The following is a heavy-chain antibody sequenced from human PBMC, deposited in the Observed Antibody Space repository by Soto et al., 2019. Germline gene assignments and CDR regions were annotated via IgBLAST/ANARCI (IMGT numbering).Heavy chain of an antibody. J-gene: IGHJ4*02. Sequence: GGSLRLSCAASGFTFSSYAMSWVRQAPGKGLEWVSAISGSGGSTYYADSVKGRFTISRDNSKNTLYLQMNSLRAEDTAVYYCSKGPMTTVTTGPDYWGQGTLVTVSS. CDR2: ISGSGGST. D-gene: IGHD4-4*01. CDR3: SKGPMTTVTTGPDY. CDR1: GFTFSSYA. V-gene: IGHV3-23*01.